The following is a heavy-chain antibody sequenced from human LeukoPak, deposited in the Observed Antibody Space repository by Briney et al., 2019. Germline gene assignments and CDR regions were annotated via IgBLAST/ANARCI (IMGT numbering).Heavy chain of an antibody. CDR2: ISSSSSTI. Sequence: PGGSLRLSCAASGFTFSSYSMNWVRQAPGKGLEWVSYISSSSSTIYYADSVKGRFTISRDNAKNSLYLQMNSLRAEDTAVYYCARDDYYDSSGYYIGGAFDIWGQGTMVTVSS. J-gene: IGHJ3*02. D-gene: IGHD3-22*01. CDR1: GFTFSSYS. CDR3: ARDDYYDSSGYYIGGAFDI. V-gene: IGHV3-48*04.